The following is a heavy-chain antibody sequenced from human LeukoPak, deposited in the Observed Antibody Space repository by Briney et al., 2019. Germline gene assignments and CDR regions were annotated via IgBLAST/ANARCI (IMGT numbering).Heavy chain of an antibody. Sequence: ASVKVSCKASGYPFTSYYINWVRQAPGQGLEWMGWISGYNGDTNYAQRFQGRVTMTTDASTSTAYMELKTLRSDDTAVFYCVRAPADPLRPYGMNVWGQGTTVIVSS. J-gene: IGHJ6*02. V-gene: IGHV1-18*01. D-gene: IGHD3-16*01. CDR2: ISGYNGDT. CDR1: GYPFTSYY. CDR3: VRAPADPLRPYGMNV.